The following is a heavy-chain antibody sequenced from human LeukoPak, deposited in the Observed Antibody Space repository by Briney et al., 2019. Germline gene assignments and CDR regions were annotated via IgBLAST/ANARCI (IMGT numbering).Heavy chain of an antibody. D-gene: IGHD5-24*01. CDR1: GFTFSSYS. CDR2: ISSSSSYI. Sequence: GGSLRLSCAASGFTFSSYSMNWVRQAPGKGLEWVSSISSSSSYIYYADSVKGRFTISRDNAKNSLYLQMNSLRAEDTAVYYCAKWVEMATPLADWGQGTLVTVSS. CDR3: AKWVEMATPLAD. J-gene: IGHJ4*02. V-gene: IGHV3-21*04.